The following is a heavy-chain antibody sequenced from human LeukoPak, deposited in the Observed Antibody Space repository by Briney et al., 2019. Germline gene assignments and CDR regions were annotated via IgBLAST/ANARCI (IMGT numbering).Heavy chain of an antibody. J-gene: IGHJ4*02. V-gene: IGHV4-39*01. D-gene: IGHD2-2*01. CDR3: VRHQLSTTSGEGPTFFDY. CDR1: GGSIINTLYY. CDR2: IYYSGNT. Sequence: KSSETLSLTCTVSGGSIINTLYYWGWIRQPPGKGLEWIASIYYSGNTHYNPSLKSRVTISVDTSKNQFSLRLTSVPAADTAIYYCVRHQLSTTSGEGPTFFDYWGQGTLVTVSS.